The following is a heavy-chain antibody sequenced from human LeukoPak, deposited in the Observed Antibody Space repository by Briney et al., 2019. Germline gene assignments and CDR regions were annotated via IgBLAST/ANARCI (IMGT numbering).Heavy chain of an antibody. CDR1: GYTFTSYD. D-gene: IGHD6-19*01. V-gene: IGHV1-8*03. Sequence: GASVKVSCKASGYTFTSYDINWVRQATGQGLEWMGWMNPNSGNTGYAQKYQGRVTITRNSSISKAYMELSSLRSEDTAVYYCARTYSSGWDYYYYMDVWGKGTTVTVSS. CDR2: MNPNSGNT. J-gene: IGHJ6*03. CDR3: ARTYSSGWDYYYYMDV.